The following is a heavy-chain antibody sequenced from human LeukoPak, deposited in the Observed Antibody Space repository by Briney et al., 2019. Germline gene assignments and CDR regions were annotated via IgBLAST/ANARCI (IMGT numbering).Heavy chain of an antibody. CDR1: GFSFSNYG. J-gene: IGHJ4*02. V-gene: IGHV3-30*02. CDR2: IWYDGSNT. Sequence: GGSLRLSCSASGFSFSNYGMHWVRQAPGKGLEWVAVIWYDGSNTYYADSVKGRFTISRDNSKNTLYLQMNSLRAEDTAVYYCAKVGVMGFDYWGQGTLVTVSS. D-gene: IGHD3-16*01. CDR3: AKVGVMGFDY.